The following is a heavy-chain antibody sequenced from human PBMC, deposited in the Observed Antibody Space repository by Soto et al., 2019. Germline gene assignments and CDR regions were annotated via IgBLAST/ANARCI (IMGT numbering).Heavy chain of an antibody. Sequence: PGGSLRLSCTVSGFAFNNYGINWVRQAPGKGLEWVSSISKSDYTYYSDSVKGRFAISRDNAKSSVSLPMNTLRVDDTPVYYCAREDSIIIPAVSDFWGQGTRVTVSS. D-gene: IGHD2-2*01. CDR3: AREDSIIIPAVSDF. J-gene: IGHJ4*02. CDR1: GFAFNNYG. CDR2: ISKSDYT. V-gene: IGHV3-21*01.